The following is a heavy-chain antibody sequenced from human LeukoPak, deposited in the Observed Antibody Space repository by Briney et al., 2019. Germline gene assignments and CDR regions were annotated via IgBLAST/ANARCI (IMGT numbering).Heavy chain of an antibody. V-gene: IGHV3-23*01. D-gene: IGHD3-22*01. CDR1: GFTFTSYG. Sequence: GGSLRLSCAASGFTFTSYGVHWVRQAPGKGLEWVSAISGSGGNTYYADSVKGRFTISRDNSKNTLYLQMNSLRAEDTAVYYCAKDDTYYYDSSGYNWFDPWGQGTLVTVSS. J-gene: IGHJ5*02. CDR2: ISGSGGNT. CDR3: AKDDTYYYDSSGYNWFDP.